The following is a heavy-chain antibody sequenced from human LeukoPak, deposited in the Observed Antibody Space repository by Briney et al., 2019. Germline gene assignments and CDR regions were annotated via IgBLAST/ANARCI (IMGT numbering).Heavy chain of an antibody. CDR1: GFTFRSYW. CDR3: ARGDTAMVTDY. Sequence: GGSLRLSCAASGFTFRSYWMHWVRHAPGKGLVWVSHINWDGSDTNYADSVKGRFTISRDNSKNTLYLQMNSLRAEDTAVYYCARGDTAMVTDYWGQGTLVTVSS. V-gene: IGHV3-74*01. J-gene: IGHJ4*02. CDR2: INWDGSDT. D-gene: IGHD5-18*01.